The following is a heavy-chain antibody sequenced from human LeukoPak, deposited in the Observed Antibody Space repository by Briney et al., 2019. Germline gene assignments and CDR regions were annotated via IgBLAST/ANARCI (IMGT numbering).Heavy chain of an antibody. CDR2: ISDSGGST. J-gene: IGHJ4*02. CDR1: GFTFSSYA. V-gene: IGHV3-23*01. CDR3: AKVRSYQLLSDFDY. Sequence: GGSLRLSCTVSGFTFSSYAMSWVRQAPGKGLEWVSGISDSGGSTYYADSVKGRFTISRDNSKKTLYLQMNSLRAEDTAVYYCAKVRSYQLLSDFDYWGQGTLVTVSS. D-gene: IGHD2-2*01.